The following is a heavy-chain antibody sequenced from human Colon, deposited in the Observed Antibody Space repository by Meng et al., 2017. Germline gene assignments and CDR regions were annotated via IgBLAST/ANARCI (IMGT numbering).Heavy chain of an antibody. CDR1: GDSITGFY. V-gene: IGHV4-4*07. CDR2: IYSSGSN. D-gene: IGHD2-21*02. Sequence: SETLSLTCTVSGDSITGFYWSWIRQTAGKGLEWIGRIYSSGSNNYNPSLQSRVTMSVDTTKNQVSLKLSSVTDADTAVYYCARKLLVTRPLAHWGPGTLVTVSS. J-gene: IGHJ4*02. CDR3: ARKLLVTRPLAH.